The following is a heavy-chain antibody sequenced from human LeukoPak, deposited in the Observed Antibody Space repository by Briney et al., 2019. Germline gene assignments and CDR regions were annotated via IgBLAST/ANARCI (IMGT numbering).Heavy chain of an antibody. CDR2: IRYDGSNK. CDR1: GFTFSNYG. J-gene: IGHJ1*01. Sequence: GGSLRLSCAASGFTFSNYGMHWVRQAPGKGLEWVAFIRYDGSNKYYADSVKGRFNISRDNSKNTVYLQMNSLRAEDTAVYYCAKAPSIAGHAEYFQYWGQGTLVTVSS. V-gene: IGHV3-30*02. D-gene: IGHD2-15*01. CDR3: AKAPSIAGHAEYFQY.